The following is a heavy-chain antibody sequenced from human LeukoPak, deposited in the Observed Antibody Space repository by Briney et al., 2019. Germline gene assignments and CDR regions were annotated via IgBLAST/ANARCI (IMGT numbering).Heavy chain of an antibody. CDR3: VSFYETY. V-gene: IGHV3-74*01. CDR2: INSDGSWT. J-gene: IGHJ4*02. CDR1: GFAFSDYW. Sequence: GGSLRLSCATSGFAFSDYWMHWVRQAPGKGLVWVSHINSDGSWTSYADSVEGRFTISKDNAKNTVYLQMNNLRAEDTAVYYCVSFYETYWGRGTLVTVSS. D-gene: IGHD2/OR15-2a*01.